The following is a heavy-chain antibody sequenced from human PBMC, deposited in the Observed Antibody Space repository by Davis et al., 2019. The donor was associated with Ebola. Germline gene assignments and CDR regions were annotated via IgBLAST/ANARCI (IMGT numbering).Heavy chain of an antibody. J-gene: IGHJ4*02. CDR3: ARTLDGSAYYLFRH. D-gene: IGHD3-22*01. CDR1: GGSISGYY. V-gene: IGHV4-59*01. Sequence: SETLSLTCTVSGGSISGYYWSWIRQPPGKGLEWIGFIYHGGNTNYNPSLKSRVTISVDTSKNQFSLKLSDVTAADTAVYYCARTLDGSAYYLFRHWGQGILVTVSS. CDR2: IYHGGNT.